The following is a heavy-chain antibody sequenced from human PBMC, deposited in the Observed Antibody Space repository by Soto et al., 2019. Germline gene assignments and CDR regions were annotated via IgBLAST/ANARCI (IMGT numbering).Heavy chain of an antibody. J-gene: IGHJ5*02. CDR1: GGSISSGGYY. CDR2: IYYSGST. V-gene: IGHV4-31*03. Sequence: KPSETLSLTCTVSGGSISSGGYYWSWIRQHPGKGLEWIGYIYYSGSTYYNPSLKSRVTISVDTSKNQFSLKLSSVTAADTAVYYCARTFRFGEGGWFDPWGQGTLVTVSS. CDR3: ARTFRFGEGGWFDP. D-gene: IGHD3-10*01.